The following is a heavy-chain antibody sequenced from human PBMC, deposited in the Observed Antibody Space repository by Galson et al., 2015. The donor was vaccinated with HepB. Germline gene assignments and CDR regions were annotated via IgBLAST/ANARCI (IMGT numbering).Heavy chain of an antibody. CDR2: IYYSGSI. V-gene: IGHV4-39*07. CDR1: GGSISRSSYY. D-gene: IGHD2-15*01. Sequence: TLSLTCTVSGGSISRSSYYWGWIRQPPGKGLEWIGSIYYSGSIYYNPSLKSRVSISVDTSKNQFSLKLSSVTAADTAVYYCATVGKDIVVVIPGHPEGPLIYYFDYWGQGTLVTVSS. J-gene: IGHJ4*02. CDR3: ATVGKDIVVVIPGHPEGPLIYYFDY.